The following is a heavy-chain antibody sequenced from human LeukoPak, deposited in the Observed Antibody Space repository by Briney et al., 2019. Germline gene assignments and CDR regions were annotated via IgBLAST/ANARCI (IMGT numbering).Heavy chain of an antibody. V-gene: IGHV3-30-3*01. CDR3: ARVGYDFWSGYDNWFDP. J-gene: IGHJ5*02. CDR1: GFTFSSYA. Sequence: GGSLRLSCAASGFTFSSYAMHWVRQAPGKGLEWVAVISYDGSNKYYADSVKGRFTISRDNSKNTLYLQVNSLRAEDTAVYYCARVGYDFWSGYDNWFDPWGQGTLVTVSS. D-gene: IGHD3-3*01. CDR2: ISYDGSNK.